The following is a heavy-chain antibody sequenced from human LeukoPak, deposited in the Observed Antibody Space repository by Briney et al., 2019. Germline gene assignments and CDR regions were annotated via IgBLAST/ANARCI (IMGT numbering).Heavy chain of an antibody. D-gene: IGHD4-23*01. Sequence: PSQTLSLTCTVSGGSISSGGYYWSWIRQHPGKGLEWIGYIYYSGSTYYNPSLKSRVTISVDTSKNQFSLKLSSVTAADTAVYYCATIYYGGDYGGDYWGQGTLVTVSS. CDR2: IYYSGST. J-gene: IGHJ4*02. V-gene: IGHV4-31*03. CDR1: GGSISSGGYY. CDR3: ATIYYGGDYGGDY.